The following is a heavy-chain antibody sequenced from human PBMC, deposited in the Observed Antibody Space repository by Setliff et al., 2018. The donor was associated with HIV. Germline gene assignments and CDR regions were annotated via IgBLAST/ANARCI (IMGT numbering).Heavy chain of an antibody. CDR2: INHSGIT. J-gene: IGHJ4*02. CDR3: VSRPGGITMARFDH. V-gene: IGHV4-34*01. Sequence: NPSETLSLTCAVYGGAFSRFYWSWLRQAPEKGMEWIGDINHSGITNYNPSLKSRLSISVDTSKNQFSLNLTSVTAADAAMYFCVSRPGGITMARFDHWGQGTLVTLSS. D-gene: IGHD3-10*01. CDR1: GGAFSRFY.